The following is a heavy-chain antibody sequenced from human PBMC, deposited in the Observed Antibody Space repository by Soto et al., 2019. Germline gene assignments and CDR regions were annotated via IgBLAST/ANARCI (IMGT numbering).Heavy chain of an antibody. CDR1: GGSISSSSYY. J-gene: IGHJ6*02. CDR3: AGGDYYHSSGYYFYYYTMDV. V-gene: IGHV4-39*01. Sequence: QLHLQESGPGLVKPSETLSLTCTVSGGSISSSSYYWGWIRQPPGKGLEWIGNVYYGGSTYYNPSPKCRVTISVETSKSQFSLKLSSVTAADTAVYYCAGGDYYHSSGYYFYYYTMDVWGQGTTVTVSS. CDR2: VYYGGST. D-gene: IGHD3-22*01.